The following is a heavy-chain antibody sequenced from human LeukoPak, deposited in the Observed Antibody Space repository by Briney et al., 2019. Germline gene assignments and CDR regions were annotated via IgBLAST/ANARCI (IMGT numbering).Heavy chain of an antibody. CDR3: VRGLSSGYYFDY. CDR1: GFTFSSYA. Sequence: PGRSLRLSCAASGFTFSSYAMHWVRQAPGKGLEWVAVISYDGSNKHYADSVKGRFTISRDDSKNTLYLQMNSLRAEDTAVYYCVRGLSSGYYFDYWGQGTLVTVSS. J-gene: IGHJ4*02. CDR2: ISYDGSNK. D-gene: IGHD3-22*01. V-gene: IGHV3-30-3*01.